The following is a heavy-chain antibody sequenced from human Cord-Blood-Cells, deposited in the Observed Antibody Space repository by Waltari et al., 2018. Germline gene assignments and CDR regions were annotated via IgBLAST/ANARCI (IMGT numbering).Heavy chain of an antibody. D-gene: IGHD4-17*01. V-gene: IGHV3-23*04. Sequence: EVQLVESGGGLVQSGGSLRLSCEDSGVTFSSYALGWDRQAPGKGLEWVSAMSGSGGSTYYADSVKGRFTISRDNSKNTLYLQMNSLRAEDTAVYYCAKEFYGDYFDYWGQGTLVTVSS. J-gene: IGHJ4*02. CDR1: GVTFSSYA. CDR3: AKEFYGDYFDY. CDR2: MSGSGGST.